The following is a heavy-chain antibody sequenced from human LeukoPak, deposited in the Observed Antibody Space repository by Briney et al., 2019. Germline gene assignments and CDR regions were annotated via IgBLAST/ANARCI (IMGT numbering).Heavy chain of an antibody. D-gene: IGHD3-10*01. Sequence: SGTLSLTCAVSGGSISSSNWWSWVRQPPGKGLEWIGEIYHSGSTNYNPSLKSRVTISVDTSKNQFSLKLSSVTAADTAVYYCARALRRYYGSGSAQGPWGQGTLVTVSS. CDR2: IYHSGST. CDR3: ARALRRYYGSGSAQGP. J-gene: IGHJ5*02. CDR1: GGSISSSNW. V-gene: IGHV4-4*02.